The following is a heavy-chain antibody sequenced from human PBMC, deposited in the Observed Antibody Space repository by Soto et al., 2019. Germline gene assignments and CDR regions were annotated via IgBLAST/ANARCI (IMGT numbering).Heavy chain of an antibody. D-gene: IGHD6-19*01. Sequence: GGSLRLSCAASGFTFSSYGMHWVRQAPGKGLEWVAVISYDGSNKYYADSVKGRFTISRDNSKNTLYLQMNSLRAEDTAVYYCAKDFRQGRGSSYFDYWGQGTLVTVSS. V-gene: IGHV3-30*18. CDR3: AKDFRQGRGSSYFDY. CDR1: GFTFSSYG. CDR2: ISYDGSNK. J-gene: IGHJ4*02.